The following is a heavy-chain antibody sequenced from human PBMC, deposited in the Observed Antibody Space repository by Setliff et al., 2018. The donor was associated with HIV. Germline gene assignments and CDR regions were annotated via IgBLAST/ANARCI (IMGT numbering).Heavy chain of an antibody. CDR1: GVSINRTDHY. CDR3: ARVPVAGANWFDP. CDR2: VSQSGST. D-gene: IGHD2-21*01. J-gene: IGHJ5*02. Sequence: SETLSLTCSVSGVSINRTDHYWGWIRQSPGRRLERIGSVSQSGSTYYNPSLKSRITISVDRSKNLFSLKLISVTAADQGVYYCARVPVAGANWFDPWGLGTLVTVSS. V-gene: IGHV4-39*01.